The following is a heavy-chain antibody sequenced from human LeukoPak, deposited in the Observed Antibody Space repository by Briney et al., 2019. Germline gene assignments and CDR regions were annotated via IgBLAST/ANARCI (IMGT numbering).Heavy chain of an antibody. V-gene: IGHV4-39*07. CDR3: ARDSGSGGSWRYFDY. CDR2: IYYSGST. CDR1: GGSISSSSYY. Sequence: PSETLSLTYTVSGGSISSSSYYWGWIRQPPGKGLEWIGSIYYSGSTYYNPSLKSRVTISVDTSKNQFSLKLSSVTAADTAVYYCARDSGSGGSWRYFDYWGQGTLVTVSS. D-gene: IGHD2-15*01. J-gene: IGHJ4*02.